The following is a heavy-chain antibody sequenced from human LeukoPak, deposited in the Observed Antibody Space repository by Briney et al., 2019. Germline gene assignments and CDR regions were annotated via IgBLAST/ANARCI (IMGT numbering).Heavy chain of an antibody. CDR1: GFTFSDYS. V-gene: IGHV3-11*04. Sequence: GGSLRLSCAASGFTFSDYSMSWIRQAPGKGLEWVSYISSSGSTIYYADSVKGRFTISRDNAKNSLYLQMNSLRAEDTAVYYCATNPFWSGYYADDAFDIWGQGTMVTVSS. CDR3: ATNPFWSGYYADDAFDI. J-gene: IGHJ3*02. CDR2: ISSSGSTI. D-gene: IGHD3-3*01.